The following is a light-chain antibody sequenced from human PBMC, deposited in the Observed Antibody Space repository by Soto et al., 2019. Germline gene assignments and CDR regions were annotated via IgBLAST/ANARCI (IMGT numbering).Light chain of an antibody. CDR3: QQRSNWPPLT. CDR2: AAS. Sequence: EIVLTQSPATLSLSPGERATLSCRASQSVSSYLAWYQQKPGQAPRLLIYAASNRATGTPARFSGSGSGTACSLTISSLEPEDVAIYSCQQRSNWPPLTFGGGPKVEIK. V-gene: IGKV3-11*01. J-gene: IGKJ4*01. CDR1: QSVSSY.